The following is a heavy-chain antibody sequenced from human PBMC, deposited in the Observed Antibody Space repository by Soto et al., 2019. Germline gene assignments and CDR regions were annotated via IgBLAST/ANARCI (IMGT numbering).Heavy chain of an antibody. V-gene: IGHV1-69*02. Sequence: QVQLVQSGAAVKKPGSSVKVSCKASGGTFSSYTISWVRQAPGQGLEWMGRIIPILGIANYAQKFQGRVTITADKSTSTAYMELSSLRSEDTAVYYCARSSTCGGDCLDWFDPWGQGTLVTVSS. J-gene: IGHJ5*02. CDR2: IIPILGIA. D-gene: IGHD2-21*02. CDR1: GGTFSSYT. CDR3: ARSSTCGGDCLDWFDP.